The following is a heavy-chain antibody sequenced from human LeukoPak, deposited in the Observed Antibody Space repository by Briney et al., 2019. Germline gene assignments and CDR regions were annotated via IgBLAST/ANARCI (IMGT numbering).Heavy chain of an antibody. D-gene: IGHD3-16*01. J-gene: IGHJ6*02. CDR1: GFTFSSYW. Sequence: GGSLRLSCAATGFTFSSYWMNWARQAPGKGLEWVASINHNGNVNYYVDSVKGRFTISRDNAKNSLYLQMSNLRAEDTAVYFCARGGGLDVWGQGATVTVSS. CDR3: ARGGGLDV. CDR2: INHNGNVN. V-gene: IGHV3-7*03.